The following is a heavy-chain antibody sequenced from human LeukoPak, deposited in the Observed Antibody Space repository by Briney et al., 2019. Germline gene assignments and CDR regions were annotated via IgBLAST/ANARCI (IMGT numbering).Heavy chain of an antibody. CDR2: ISGSNGNT. CDR3: ARAEYSYGYRADAFDI. V-gene: IGHV1-18*01. D-gene: IGHD5-18*01. J-gene: IGHJ3*02. CDR1: SYTFTRYG. Sequence: GASVKVSCKASSYTFTRYGISWVRQAPGQGLEWMGWISGSNGNTNYAQKFQGRVTMTRDTSTSTVFMELSSLRSEDTAVYYCARAEYSYGYRADAFDIWGQGTMVTVSS.